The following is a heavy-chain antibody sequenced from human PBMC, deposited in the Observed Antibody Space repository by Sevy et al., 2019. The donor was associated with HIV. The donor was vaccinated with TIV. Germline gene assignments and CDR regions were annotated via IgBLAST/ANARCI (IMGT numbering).Heavy chain of an antibody. D-gene: IGHD5-12*01. J-gene: IGHJ4*02. CDR1: GGTFSSYA. CDR2: IIPIFGTA. CDR3: ARDGYNGSYFN. Sequence: ASVKVSCKASGGTFSSYAISWVRQAPGQGLEWMGGIIPIFGTANYAQKFQGRVTITADESTSTAYMELSSLRSEDMAVYYCARDGYNGSYFNWGQGTLVTVSS. V-gene: IGHV1-69*13.